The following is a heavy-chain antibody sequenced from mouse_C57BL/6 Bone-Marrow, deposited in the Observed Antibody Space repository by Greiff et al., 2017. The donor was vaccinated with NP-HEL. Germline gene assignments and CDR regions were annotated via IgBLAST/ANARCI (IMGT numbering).Heavy chain of an antibody. CDR3: AIPNWSFDY. V-gene: IGHV1-81*01. D-gene: IGHD4-1*01. J-gene: IGHJ2*01. CDR1: GYTFTSYG. Sequence: LQESGAELARPGASVKLSCKASGYTFTSYGISWVKQRTGQGLEWIGEIYPRSGNTYYNEKFKGKATLTADKSSSTAYMELRSLTSEDSAVYFCAIPNWSFDYWGQGTTLTVSS. CDR2: IYPRSGNT.